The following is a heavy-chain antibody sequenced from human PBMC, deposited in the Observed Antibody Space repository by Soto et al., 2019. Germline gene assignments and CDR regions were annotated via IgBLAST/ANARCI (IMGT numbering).Heavy chain of an antibody. D-gene: IGHD3-3*01. CDR3: AKDMDRFLEWLFAFGMDV. V-gene: IGHV3-30*18. Sequence: GGSLRLSCAASGFTFSSYGMHWVRQAPGKGLEWVAVISYDGSNKYYADSVKGRFTISRDNSKNTLYLQMNSLRAEDTAVCYCAKDMDRFLEWLFAFGMDVWGQGTTVTVSS. CDR1: GFTFSSYG. J-gene: IGHJ6*02. CDR2: ISYDGSNK.